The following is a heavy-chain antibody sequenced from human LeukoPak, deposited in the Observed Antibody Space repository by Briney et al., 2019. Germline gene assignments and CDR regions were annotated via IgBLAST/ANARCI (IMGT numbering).Heavy chain of an antibody. CDR1: GGTFSSYA. D-gene: IGHD3-10*01. V-gene: IGHV1-69*05. CDR2: IIPIFGTA. Sequence: SVKVSCKASGGTFSSYAISWVRQAPGQGLEWMGRIIPIFGTANYAQKFQGRVTITTDESTSTAYMELSSLRSEDTAVYYCVRDCFVCGSGSYPYYYYYMDVWGKGTTVTVSS. CDR3: VRDCFVCGSGSYPYYYYYMDV. J-gene: IGHJ6*03.